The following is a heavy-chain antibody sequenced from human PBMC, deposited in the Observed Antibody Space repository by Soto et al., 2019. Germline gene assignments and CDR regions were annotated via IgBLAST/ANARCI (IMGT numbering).Heavy chain of an antibody. Sequence: SETLSLTCAVSSGSISSSNCWGWVRQPPGKGREWSGEIYHSGSTNYNPSLKSRVTISVDTSKNQFSLKLSSVTAADTAVYYCAREAHCSSTSCYVTAGAFDIWGQGTMVTVSS. CDR2: IYHSGST. J-gene: IGHJ3*02. CDR3: AREAHCSSTSCYVTAGAFDI. CDR1: SGSISSSNC. V-gene: IGHV4-4*02. D-gene: IGHD2-2*01.